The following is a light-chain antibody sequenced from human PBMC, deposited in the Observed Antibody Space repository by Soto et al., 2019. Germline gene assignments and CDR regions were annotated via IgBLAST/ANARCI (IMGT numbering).Light chain of an antibody. CDR3: QAYEYSLTASV. Sequence: QSVLTQPPSVSGAPGQRVTISCTGNSSNLGAGYDVHWYQQLPGAAPKLVIFGNRNRPSGVPERFSGSKSGTSASLAITGLQAEDVGDYYCQAYEYSLTASVFGGGTKLTVL. CDR2: GNR. V-gene: IGLV1-40*01. J-gene: IGLJ3*02. CDR1: SSNLGAGYD.